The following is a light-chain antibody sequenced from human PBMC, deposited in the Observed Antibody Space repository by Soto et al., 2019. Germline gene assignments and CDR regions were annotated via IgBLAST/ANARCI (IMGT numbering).Light chain of an antibody. CDR3: CSYAGTYSYV. V-gene: IGLV2-11*01. J-gene: IGLJ1*01. CDR2: DVS. Sequence: QSALTQPRSVSGSPGQSVAISCTGTSSDVGGYNSVSWYQQYPGKAPKLMIYDVSKRPSGVPDRFSGSKSGNTASLTISGLQAEDEADYYCCSYAGTYSYVFGTGTKVTVL. CDR1: SSDVGGYNS.